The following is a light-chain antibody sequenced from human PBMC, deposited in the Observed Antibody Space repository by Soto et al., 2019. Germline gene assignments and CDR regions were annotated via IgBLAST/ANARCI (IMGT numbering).Light chain of an antibody. Sequence: QSALTQPASVSGSPGQSITISCTGTSSDVGSYNLVSWYQQHPGKAPKLMIYEVSKRPSGVSNRFSGSNSGNTASLTFSGLQAEDEADYYCCSYAGSSTYVFGTGTKVTVL. CDR3: CSYAGSSTYV. J-gene: IGLJ1*01. CDR1: SSDVGSYNL. V-gene: IGLV2-23*02. CDR2: EVS.